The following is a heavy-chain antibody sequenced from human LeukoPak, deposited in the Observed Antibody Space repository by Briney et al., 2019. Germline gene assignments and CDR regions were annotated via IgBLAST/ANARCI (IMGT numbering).Heavy chain of an antibody. CDR1: GYTFTTYC. CDR2: INPSGAGT. D-gene: IGHD1-26*01. Sequence: ASVKVSCKASGYTFTTYCMHWVRQAPGQGPEWIGLINPSGAGTNYAQKFQGRVSVTRDTSTTTVYMELSILRSDDTAVYYCARAPPYMGTYGGATLDIWGQGTMVTVSS. J-gene: IGHJ3*02. CDR3: ARAPPYMGTYGGATLDI. V-gene: IGHV1-46*01.